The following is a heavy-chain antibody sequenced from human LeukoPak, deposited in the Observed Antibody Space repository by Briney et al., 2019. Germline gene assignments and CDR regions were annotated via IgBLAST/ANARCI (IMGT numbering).Heavy chain of an antibody. CDR1: GGSISSYY. Sequence: SETLSLTCTVSGGSISSYYWSWIRQPAGKGLEWIGRIYTSGSTNYNPSPKSRVTMSVDTSKNQFSLKLSSVTAADTAVYYCARDLKELGYCSSTSCLSNWFDPWGQGTLVTVSS. D-gene: IGHD2-2*01. V-gene: IGHV4-4*07. CDR3: ARDLKELGYCSSTSCLSNWFDP. CDR2: IYTSGST. J-gene: IGHJ5*02.